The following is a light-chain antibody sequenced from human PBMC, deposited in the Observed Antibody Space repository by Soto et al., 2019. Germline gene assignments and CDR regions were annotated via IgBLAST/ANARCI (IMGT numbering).Light chain of an antibody. CDR3: QSYDSSLSGGV. V-gene: IGLV1-40*01. CDR1: SSNIGAGYD. Sequence: QSVLTQPPSVSGAPGQRVTISCTGSSSNIGAGYDVHWYQQLPGTAPKLLIYGTSNRPSGVPDRFSGSKSGTSASLAITGLQAEDEADYYCQSYDSSLSGGVFGGGTKLIVL. J-gene: IGLJ3*02. CDR2: GTS.